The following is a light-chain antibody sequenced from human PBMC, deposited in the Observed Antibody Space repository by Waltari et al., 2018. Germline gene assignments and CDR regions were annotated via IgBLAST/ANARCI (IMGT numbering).Light chain of an antibody. CDR2: DGS. V-gene: IGLV3-21*02. J-gene: IGLJ2*01. Sequence: SYVLTQPPSVSVAPGQTASIACGGDNIGSESVQWYQQKPGQAPVMVLFDGSDRPLGIPERISGSKSGNTATLTISGIEAGDEAAYYCQVWDPSTDHVLFGGGTKLTVL. CDR3: QVWDPSTDHVL. CDR1: NIGSES.